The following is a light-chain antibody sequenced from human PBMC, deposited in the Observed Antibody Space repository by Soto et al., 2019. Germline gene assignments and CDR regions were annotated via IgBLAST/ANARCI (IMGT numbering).Light chain of an antibody. V-gene: IGKV1-5*03. CDR3: QQYNGFWT. Sequence: DIQMTQSPSTLSASVGDRVTITCRASQSISGSLAWYQQKPGKAPKLLIYEASNLKSGVPSRFSVSGSGTEYTLTISSLQPDASASYYCQQYNGFWTFGQGTRVEIK. J-gene: IGKJ1*01. CDR2: EAS. CDR1: QSISGS.